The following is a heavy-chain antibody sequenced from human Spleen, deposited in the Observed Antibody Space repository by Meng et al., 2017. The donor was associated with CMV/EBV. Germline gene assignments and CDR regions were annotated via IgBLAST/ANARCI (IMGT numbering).Heavy chain of an antibody. CDR3: ASAFRSRGVTASFDP. CDR1: GFTFEDYG. D-gene: IGHD4-23*01. J-gene: IGHJ5*02. Sequence: GESLKISCTASGFTFEDYGMSWVRQTPGKGLEWVSGINWNGGSRAYAESVKGRFTISRDNAKNSLYLQMNSLRVEDTAFYYCASAFRSRGVTASFDPWGQGTLVTVSS. CDR2: INWNGGSR. V-gene: IGHV3-20*04.